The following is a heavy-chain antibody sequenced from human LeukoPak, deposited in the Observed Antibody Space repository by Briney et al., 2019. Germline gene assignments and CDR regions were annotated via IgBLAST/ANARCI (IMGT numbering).Heavy chain of an antibody. D-gene: IGHD3-10*01. CDR2: IYYSGST. CDR1: GGSISSYY. CDR3: ARGHLWFGETFDY. J-gene: IGHJ4*02. V-gene: IGHV4-59*01. Sequence: SETLSLTCTVSGGSISSYYWSWIRQPPGKGLEWIGYIYYSGSTNYNPSLKSRVTISVDTSKNQFSLKLSSVTAADTAVYYCARGHLWFGETFDYWGQGTLVTVFS.